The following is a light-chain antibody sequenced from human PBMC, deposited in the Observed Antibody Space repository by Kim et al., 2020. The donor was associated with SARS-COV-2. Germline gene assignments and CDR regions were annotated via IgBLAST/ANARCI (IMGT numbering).Light chain of an antibody. CDR2: LNSDGSR. CDR1: SGHSSYA. J-gene: IGLJ3*02. Sequence: QPVLTQSPSASASLGASVTLTCTLSSGHSSYAIAWHQQQPEKGPRYLMKLNSDGSRSTGDGVPERFSGTSAAAERYLTIPGPQSEDESYYYYQTWGTGMVFGGGTQLTVL. CDR3: QTWGTGMV. V-gene: IGLV4-69*01.